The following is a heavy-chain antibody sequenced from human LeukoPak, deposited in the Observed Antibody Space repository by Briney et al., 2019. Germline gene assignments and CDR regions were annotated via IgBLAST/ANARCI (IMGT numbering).Heavy chain of an antibody. CDR3: ARHDSGDSFDY. J-gene: IGHJ4*02. CDR2: ISNGAATI. V-gene: IGHV3-48*03. Sequence: SYISNGAATIHYADSVKGRFTISRDNAKNSLSLHMNSLRVEDTAVYYCARHDSGDSFDYWGQGTLVTVSS. D-gene: IGHD4/OR15-4a*01.